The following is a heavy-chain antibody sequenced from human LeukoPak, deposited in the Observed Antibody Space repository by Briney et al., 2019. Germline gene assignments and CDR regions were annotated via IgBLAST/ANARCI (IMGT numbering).Heavy chain of an antibody. D-gene: IGHD1-26*01. J-gene: IGHJ4*02. CDR1: GFTFSSYA. CDR2: ISYDGSNK. Sequence: PGGSLRLSCAASGFTFSSYAMHWVRQAPGKGLEWVAVISYDGSNKYYADSVKGRFTISRDNSKNTLYLQMNSLRAEDTAVYYCAKSRWELREPFDYWGQGTLVTVSS. V-gene: IGHV3-30-3*02. CDR3: AKSRWELREPFDY.